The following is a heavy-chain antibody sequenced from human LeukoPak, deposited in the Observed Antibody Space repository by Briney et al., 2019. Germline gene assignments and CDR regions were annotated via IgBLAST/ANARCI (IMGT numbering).Heavy chain of an antibody. D-gene: IGHD7-27*01. CDR2: IYYSGST. V-gene: IGHV4-59*01. J-gene: IGHJ4*02. CDR3: ARSGVFNWGSGGYFDY. Sequence: SETLSLTCTVSGGSISSYYWSWIRQPPGKGLEWIGYIYYSGSTNYNPSLKSRVTISVDTSKNQFSLKLSSVTAADTAVYYCARSGVFNWGSGGYFDYWGQGTLVTVSS. CDR1: GGSISSYY.